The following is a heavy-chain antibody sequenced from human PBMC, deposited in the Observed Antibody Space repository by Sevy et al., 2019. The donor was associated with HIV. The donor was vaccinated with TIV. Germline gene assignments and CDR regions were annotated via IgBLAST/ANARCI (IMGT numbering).Heavy chain of an antibody. CDR3: ARDKVAVAGTGDY. Sequence: GGSLRLSCAASGFTFSSYWMSWVRQAPGKGLEWVANIKQDGSEKYYVDSAKGRFTISRDNAKNSLYLQMNSLRAEDTAVYYCARDKVAVAGTGDYWGQGTLVTVSS. D-gene: IGHD6-19*01. CDR2: IKQDGSEK. V-gene: IGHV3-7*01. CDR1: GFTFSSYW. J-gene: IGHJ4*02.